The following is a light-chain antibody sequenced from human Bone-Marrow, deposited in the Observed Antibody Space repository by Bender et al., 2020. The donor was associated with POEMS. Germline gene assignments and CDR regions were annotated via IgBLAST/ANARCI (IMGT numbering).Light chain of an antibody. CDR1: SSNIGAHA. CDR3: AVWDDSLNGWV. Sequence: QSVLTQPPSASGTPGQRVTISCSGGSSNIGAHAVNWYQLLPGTAPKLLIYGYTNRPSGVPDRFSGSRSGTSASLAISGLQSEDEADYYCAVWDDSLNGWVFGGGTKLTVL. V-gene: IGLV1-44*01. J-gene: IGLJ3*02. CDR2: GYT.